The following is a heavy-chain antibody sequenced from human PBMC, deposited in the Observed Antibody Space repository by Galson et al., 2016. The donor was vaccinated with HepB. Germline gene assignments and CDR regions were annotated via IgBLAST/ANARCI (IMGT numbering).Heavy chain of an antibody. Sequence: PALVKPTQTLTLTCTLSGMSLSSTGVAVGWIRQSPGRALEWLAVIYWDDDSRYAPSLNSRLTVTRDTSTSQVVLSLINVGPADTATYFCALLVDDSGSRGFFDYWGPGTRVTVSS. CDR1: GMSLSSTGVA. CDR2: IYWDDDS. CDR3: ALLVDDSGSRGFFDY. J-gene: IGHJ4*02. D-gene: IGHD2-8*02. V-gene: IGHV2-5*05.